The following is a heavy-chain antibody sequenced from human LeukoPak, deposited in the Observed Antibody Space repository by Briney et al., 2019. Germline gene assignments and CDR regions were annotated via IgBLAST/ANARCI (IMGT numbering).Heavy chain of an antibody. Sequence: SETLSLTCTVSGGSMSSYYWGWIRQPPGKGLEWIGDIYYTVTKYNPSLKSRVTISVDTSKNQFSLNLNSLTAADTAVYYCARDLRPYTGSSRWFDPWGQGTLVTVSS. D-gene: IGHD1-26*01. CDR3: ARDLRPYTGSSRWFDP. CDR2: IYYTVT. CDR1: GGSMSSYY. V-gene: IGHV4-59*12. J-gene: IGHJ5*02.